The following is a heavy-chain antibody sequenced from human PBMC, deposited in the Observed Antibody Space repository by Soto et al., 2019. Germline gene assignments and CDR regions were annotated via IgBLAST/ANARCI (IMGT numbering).Heavy chain of an antibody. D-gene: IGHD2-2*01. CDR2: INHSGST. J-gene: IGHJ5*02. CDR3: ARSGDIVVVPAANGNWFDP. CDR1: GGSFSGYY. V-gene: IGHV4-34*01. Sequence: SETLSLTCAVYGGSFSGYYWSWIRQPPGKGLEWIGEINHSGSTNYNPSLKSRVTISVDTSKNQFSLKLSSVTAADTAVYYCARSGDIVVVPAANGNWFDPWGQGTLVTVSS.